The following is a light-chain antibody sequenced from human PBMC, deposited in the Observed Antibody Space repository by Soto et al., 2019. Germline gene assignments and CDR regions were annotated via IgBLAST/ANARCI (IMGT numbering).Light chain of an antibody. V-gene: IGKV3-11*01. CDR3: QQRSNWPKT. CDR1: QAVNTR. CDR2: DAS. J-gene: IGKJ1*01. Sequence: DIMLTQSPATLSSFPGDRVTLSCRASQAVNTRLAWYQHKPGQAPRLLIYDASHRATGIPARFSGSGSGTDFTLTISSLEPEDFAVYYCQQRSNWPKTFGQGTKVDIK.